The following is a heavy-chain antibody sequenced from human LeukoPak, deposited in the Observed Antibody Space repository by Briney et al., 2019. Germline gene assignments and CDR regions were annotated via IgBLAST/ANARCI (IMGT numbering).Heavy chain of an antibody. V-gene: IGHV4-38-2*01. CDR2: IYHSGST. D-gene: IGHD2-15*01. Sequence: PSETLPLTCAVSDYSISSGYYWGWIRQPPGKGLEWIGSIYHSGSTYYNPSLKSRVTISVDTSKNQFSLKLSSVTAADTAVYYCAAGYCSGGSCYSVVHDAFDIWGQGTMVTVSS. CDR3: AAGYCSGGSCYSVVHDAFDI. CDR1: DYSISSGYY. J-gene: IGHJ3*02.